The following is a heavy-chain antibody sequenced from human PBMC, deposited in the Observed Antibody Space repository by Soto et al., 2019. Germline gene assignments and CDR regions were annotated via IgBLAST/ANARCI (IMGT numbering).Heavy chain of an antibody. V-gene: IGHV4-61*01. CDR1: GGCVRRGSFY. D-gene: IGHD6-6*01. CDR3: ARVPLGYTSSHYFDF. J-gene: IGHJ4*02. Sequence: SETLCLTWTVCGGCVRRGSFYRSWIRQPPGKGLEWIGFIYDNRTFNYNPSLKSRVTISVDTSKPQFSLKLSSVTAADTAFYYCARVPLGYTSSHYFDFWGQGALVTVSS. CDR2: IYDNRTF.